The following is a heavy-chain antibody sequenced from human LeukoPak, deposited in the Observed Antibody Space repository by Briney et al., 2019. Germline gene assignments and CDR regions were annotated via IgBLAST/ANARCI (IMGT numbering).Heavy chain of an antibody. V-gene: IGHV4-39*01. Sequence: GSLRLSCAASGFTVSSKYMSWVRQAPGKGLEWIGSIYYSGRTYNNPSLKSRVTISVDTSKNQFSLKLSSVTAADTAVYYCARHYGSGSWGAFDIWGQGTMVTVSS. D-gene: IGHD3-10*01. CDR1: GFTVSSKY. J-gene: IGHJ3*02. CDR2: IYYSGRT. CDR3: ARHYGSGSWGAFDI.